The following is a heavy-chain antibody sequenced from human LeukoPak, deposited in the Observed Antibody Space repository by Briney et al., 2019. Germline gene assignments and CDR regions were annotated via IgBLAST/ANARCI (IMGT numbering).Heavy chain of an antibody. CDR3: ARGPGGAFDI. V-gene: IGHV4/OR15-8*01. CDR2: IHHSGP. CDR1: GHSISSGDW. J-gene: IGHJ3*02. Sequence: PWGPLSLTCVVSGHSISSGDWCSWVRQPPGKGLEWIGQIHHSGPHYNPSLKSRVTISVDTSKNQFSLKLSSVTAADTAVYYCARGPGGAFDIWGQGTMVTVSS.